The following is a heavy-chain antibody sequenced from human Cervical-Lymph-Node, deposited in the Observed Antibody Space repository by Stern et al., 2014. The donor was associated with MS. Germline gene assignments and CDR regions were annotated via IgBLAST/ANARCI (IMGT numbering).Heavy chain of an antibody. D-gene: IGHD6-19*01. CDR1: GASISSYY. J-gene: IGHJ4*02. Sequence: QVQLQESRPGLVKPSETLSLTCTVSGASISSYYWSWIRQPPGKGLEWIGYIYYSGSTNYNPSLKSRVTISVDSPKKQFSLKLSSMTAADTAVYYCAREGVYSSAWYFFDYWGQGTLVTVSS. CDR2: IYYSGST. CDR3: AREGVYSSAWYFFDY. V-gene: IGHV4-59*01.